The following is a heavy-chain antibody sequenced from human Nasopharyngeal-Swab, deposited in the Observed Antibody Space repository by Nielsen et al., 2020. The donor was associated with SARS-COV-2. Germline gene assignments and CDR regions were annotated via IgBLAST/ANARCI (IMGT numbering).Heavy chain of an antibody. CDR3: ARDYRTVTTGGVYYYYYMDV. CDR2: IYQSGST. Sequence: WIRQPPGKGLEWIGYIYQSGSTDYNPSLKSRVTISIDRSKNQFSLKLISVTAADTAVYYCARDYRTVTTGGVYYYYYMDVWGKGTTVTVSS. V-gene: IGHV4-30-2*01. D-gene: IGHD4-17*01. J-gene: IGHJ6*03.